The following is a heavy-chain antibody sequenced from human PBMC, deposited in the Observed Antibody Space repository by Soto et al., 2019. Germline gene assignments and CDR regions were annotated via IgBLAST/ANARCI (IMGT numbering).Heavy chain of an antibody. V-gene: IGHV3-23*01. CDR2: IGASGGST. CDR1: GFTFSTYA. J-gene: IGHJ4*02. CDR3: APQGARGLYYFDH. D-gene: IGHD1-26*01. Sequence: EVQLLESGGGLVQPGGSLRLSCAASGFTFSTYAMSWVRQAPVKGLEWVSGIGASGGSTNYADSVKGRFTISRDNSKNTLYLQMNSLRAEDTALYYCAPQGARGLYYFDHWGQGTLVTVSS.